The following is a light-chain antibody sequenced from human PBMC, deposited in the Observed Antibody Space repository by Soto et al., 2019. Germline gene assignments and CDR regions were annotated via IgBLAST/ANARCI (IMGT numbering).Light chain of an antibody. J-gene: IGKJ4*02. CDR1: QTVAGN. V-gene: IGKV1-5*03. CDR2: MSS. CDR3: RQYIDNSPRT. Sequence: DIVLTQFPATLSLSPGETATITCRASQTVAGNLAWYQQKPGTAPKLLIYMSSTLTSGVASRFSGGGSGTDCPLTISRLKDDFFATYCRQYIDNSPRTFGRGTKVDIK.